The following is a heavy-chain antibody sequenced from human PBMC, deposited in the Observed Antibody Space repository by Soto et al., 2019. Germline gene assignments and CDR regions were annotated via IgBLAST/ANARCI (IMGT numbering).Heavy chain of an antibody. J-gene: IGHJ6*02. Sequence: GGSLRLSCAASGFSFSNCWMHWVRQAPGMGLVWVSHINSDGSSTTYADSVKGRFTISRDNAKNSLYLQMNSLTTGDTAVYYCARAYLGRLPRRADYYYALDVWGQGTTVTVSS. CDR1: GFSFSNCW. V-gene: IGHV3-74*01. CDR3: ARAYLGRLPRRADYYYALDV. CDR2: INSDGSST. D-gene: IGHD1-26*01.